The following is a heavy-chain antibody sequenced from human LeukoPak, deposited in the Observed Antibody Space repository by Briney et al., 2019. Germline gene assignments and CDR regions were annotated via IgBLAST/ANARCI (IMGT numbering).Heavy chain of an antibody. CDR2: INHSGST. CDR1: GGSFSGYY. V-gene: IGHV4-34*01. CDR3: ARGAYDFWSGYGPYFDY. Sequence: SVTLSLTCAVYGGSFSGYYWSWIRQPPGKGLEWIGEINHSGSTNYNPSLTSRVTISVDTSKNQFSLKLSSVTAADTAVYYCARGAYDFWSGYGPYFDYWGQGTLVTVSS. J-gene: IGHJ4*02. D-gene: IGHD3-3*01.